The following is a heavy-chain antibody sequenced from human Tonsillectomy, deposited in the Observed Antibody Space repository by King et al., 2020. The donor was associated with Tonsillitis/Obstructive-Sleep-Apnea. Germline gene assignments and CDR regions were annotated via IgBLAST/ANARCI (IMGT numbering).Heavy chain of an antibody. CDR1: GFSFSDYG. D-gene: IGHD3-10*01. V-gene: IGHV3-30*18. CDR3: AKDKGYHYASGSSYFDY. CDR2: ITHDGKKK. Sequence: VQLVESGGGVVQPGRSMRLSCAASGFSFSDYGMHWVRQAPGQGLEWVAVITHDGKKKYYADSVKGRFTISRDNSQNTLYLQLNSLTVEDTSIYYCAKDKGYHYASGSSYFDYWGQGMLVTVSS. J-gene: IGHJ4*02.